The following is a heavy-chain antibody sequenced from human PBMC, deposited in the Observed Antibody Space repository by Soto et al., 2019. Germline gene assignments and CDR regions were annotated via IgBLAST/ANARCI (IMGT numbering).Heavy chain of an antibody. Sequence: EVQLVESGGGFIQPGGSLRLSCRASGFTVSNNYMSWVRQAPGKGLEWVSVIYSSGRTDYAESVKGRSTISRDNSKRTVYLQMNSLRAEDTAMYYCARARDGYNFLYEPTWGQGTLVTVSS. CDR2: IYSSGRT. CDR3: ARARDGYNFLYEPT. D-gene: IGHD5-12*01. CDR1: GFTVSNNY. V-gene: IGHV3-53*01. J-gene: IGHJ4*02.